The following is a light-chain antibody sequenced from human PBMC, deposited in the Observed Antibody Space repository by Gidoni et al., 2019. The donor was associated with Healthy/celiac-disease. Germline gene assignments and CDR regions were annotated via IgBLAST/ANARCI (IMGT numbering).Light chain of an antibody. CDR1: QSVSSY. CDR3: QQRRNWPPWT. CDR2: DAS. Sequence: IALTQSPATLSLSPGERATLSCRASQSVSSYLAWYQQKPGQAPRLLIYDASNRATGIPARFSGSGYGTDFTLTISSLEPEDFAVYYCQQRRNWPPWTFGQGTKVEIK. V-gene: IGKV3-11*01. J-gene: IGKJ1*01.